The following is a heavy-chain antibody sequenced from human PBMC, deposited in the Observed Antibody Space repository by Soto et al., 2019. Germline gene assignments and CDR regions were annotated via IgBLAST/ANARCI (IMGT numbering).Heavy chain of an antibody. J-gene: IGHJ4*02. Sequence: GASVKVSCKASGYYFAPYAIHWVRQAPGQSFEWMGWINAANGNTKYSQNFQGRVTFTKDTSASTTYMELRSLRSDDTAVYYCARDLAVGLVDYWGQGTLVTVSS. D-gene: IGHD6-19*01. V-gene: IGHV1-3*01. CDR3: ARDLAVGLVDY. CDR2: INAANGNT. CDR1: GYYFAPYA.